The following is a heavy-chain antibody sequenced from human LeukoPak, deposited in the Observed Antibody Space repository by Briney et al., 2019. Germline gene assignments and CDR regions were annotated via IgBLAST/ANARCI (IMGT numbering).Heavy chain of an antibody. CDR3: ASGGSYKSDWFDP. V-gene: IGHV1-2*02. J-gene: IGHJ5*02. D-gene: IGHD1-26*01. CDR2: INPNNGGT. CDR1: GYTFTGYY. Sequence: GASVKVSCKASGYTFTGYYMHWVRQAPGQGLEWMGWINPNNGGTNYAQKFQGRVTMTRDTSISTAYMELSRLRSDDTAVYYCASGGSYKSDWFDPWGQGTLVTVSS.